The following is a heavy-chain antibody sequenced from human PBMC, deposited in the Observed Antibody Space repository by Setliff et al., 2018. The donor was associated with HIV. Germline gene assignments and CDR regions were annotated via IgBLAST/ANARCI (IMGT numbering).Heavy chain of an antibody. Sequence: HGESLKISCKGSAYTFTSYWIGWVRQMPGKGLEWMGIIYPGDSDTRYSPSFHGQVTISADKSISTAYLRWSSLKASDTAMYYCATSDFGGNSGHFQHWGQGTLVTVSS. J-gene: IGHJ1*01. CDR2: IYPGDSDT. V-gene: IGHV5-51*01. CDR1: AYTFTSYW. D-gene: IGHD2-21*02. CDR3: ATSDFGGNSGHFQH.